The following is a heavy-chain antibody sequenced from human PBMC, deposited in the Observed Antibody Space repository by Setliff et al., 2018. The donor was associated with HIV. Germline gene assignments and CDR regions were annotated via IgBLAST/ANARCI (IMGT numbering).Heavy chain of an antibody. CDR3: GTVRIAVPDDFDF. Sequence: ASVKVSCKASGYSFATYFMHWVRQAPGKGLEWMGRIDPEDGETIYAERFRGRISLTVDKSTGTAYMELNRLRSEDTAVYYCGTVRIAVPDDFDFWGQGTLVTVSS. CDR2: IDPEDGET. CDR1: GYSFATYF. D-gene: IGHD6-19*01. J-gene: IGHJ4*02. V-gene: IGHV1-69-2*01.